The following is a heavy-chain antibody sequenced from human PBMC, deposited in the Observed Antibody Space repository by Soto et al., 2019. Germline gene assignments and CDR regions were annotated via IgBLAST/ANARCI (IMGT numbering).Heavy chain of an antibody. Sequence: GGSLRFSCAASGFTFSSYSMNWVRQAPGKGLEWVSSISSSSSYIYYADSVKGRFTISRDNAKNSLYLQMNSLRAEDTAVYYCARAHKLERRGWFDPWGQGTLVTVSS. CDR1: GFTFSSYS. V-gene: IGHV3-21*01. CDR2: ISSSSSYI. D-gene: IGHD1-1*01. CDR3: ARAHKLERRGWFDP. J-gene: IGHJ5*02.